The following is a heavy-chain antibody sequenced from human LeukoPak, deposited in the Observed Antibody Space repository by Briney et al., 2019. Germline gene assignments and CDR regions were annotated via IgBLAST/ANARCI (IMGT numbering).Heavy chain of an antibody. V-gene: IGHV1-2*02. CDR2: INPNNGDT. CDR1: GYTLTDKY. D-gene: IGHD1/OR15-1a*01. Sequence: ASVKVSCKASGYTLTDKYLHWVRQAPRQGLEWMGWINPNNGDTTYAQKFQGRVTMTRDTSISTAYMELSRLTSDDTAVYYCAREEQYNMYFDYWGQGTLVTVSS. CDR3: AREEQYNMYFDY. J-gene: IGHJ4*02.